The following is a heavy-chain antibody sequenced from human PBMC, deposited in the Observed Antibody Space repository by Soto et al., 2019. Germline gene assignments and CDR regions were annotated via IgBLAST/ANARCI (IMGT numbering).Heavy chain of an antibody. CDR3: ARGSGVAGF. D-gene: IGHD6-19*01. J-gene: IGHJ4*02. CDR2: IYYSGST. Sequence: QVQLQESGPGLVKPSETLSLTCTVSGGSISSFYWSWIRQPPGKGLEWLGYIYYSGSTNYNPSLKSRVTISVNTSKNQFSLKLSSVTAADTAVYYCARGSGVAGFWGQGTLVTVSS. V-gene: IGHV4-59*01. CDR1: GGSISSFY.